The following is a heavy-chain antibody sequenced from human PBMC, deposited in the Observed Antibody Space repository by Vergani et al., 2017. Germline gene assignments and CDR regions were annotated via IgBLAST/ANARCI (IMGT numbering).Heavy chain of an antibody. V-gene: IGHV3-33*01. CDR2: IWYDGSKE. CDR1: GFTLSSHA. Sequence: QVQLEESGGGVVQPGRSLRLSCAGSGFTLSSHAMNWVRQAPGKGLEWVAFIWYDGSKEYYADSVKGRFTISRDNSKNTLYLQMNNLRAADTAVYYCARSGYCAHGVCYMTYYYYMDVWGKGTAVTVSS. J-gene: IGHJ6*03. CDR3: ARSGYCAHGVCYMTYYYYMDV. D-gene: IGHD2-8*01.